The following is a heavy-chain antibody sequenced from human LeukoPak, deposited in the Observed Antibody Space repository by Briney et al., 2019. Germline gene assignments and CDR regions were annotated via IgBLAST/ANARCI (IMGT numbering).Heavy chain of an antibody. CDR1: GASVSRNW. Sequence: SETLSLTCTVSGASVSRNWWSWVRQPPGKGLEWIGEIHHSGGTYYNPSLKSRVTISVDTSKNQFSLKLSSVTAADTAVYYCARVVVTATPWYFDLWGRGTLVTVSS. D-gene: IGHD2-21*02. CDR2: IHHSGGT. CDR3: ARVVVTATPWYFDL. V-gene: IGHV4-4*02. J-gene: IGHJ2*01.